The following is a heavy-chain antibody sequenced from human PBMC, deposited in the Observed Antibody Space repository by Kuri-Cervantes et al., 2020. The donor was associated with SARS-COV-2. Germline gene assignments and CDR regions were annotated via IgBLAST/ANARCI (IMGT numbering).Heavy chain of an antibody. CDR2: ISYDGSNK. CDR1: GFTFSSYG. Sequence: GGSLRLSCAASGFTFSSYGMHWVRQAPGKGLEWVAVISYDGSNKYYADSVKGRFTISRDNSKNTLYLQMNSPRAEDTAVYYCAKDISQGITIPADAFDIWGQGTMVTVSS. CDR3: AKDISQGITIPADAFDI. V-gene: IGHV3-30*18. J-gene: IGHJ3*02. D-gene: IGHD3-3*01.